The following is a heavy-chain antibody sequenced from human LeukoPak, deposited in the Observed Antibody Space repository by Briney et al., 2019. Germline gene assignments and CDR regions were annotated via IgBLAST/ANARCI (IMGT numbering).Heavy chain of an antibody. CDR1: GFTFSNSW. D-gene: IGHD2-2*01. Sequence: GGSLRLSCAVSGFTFSNSWMSWVRQAPGKGLEWVANIKQDGSVKYYVGSVKGRFTISRDSAENSVYLQMNSLRVEDTAVYYCAASSDAPGNFWGRGTLVTVSS. V-gene: IGHV3-7*01. J-gene: IGHJ4*02. CDR3: AASSDAPGNF. CDR2: IKQDGSVK.